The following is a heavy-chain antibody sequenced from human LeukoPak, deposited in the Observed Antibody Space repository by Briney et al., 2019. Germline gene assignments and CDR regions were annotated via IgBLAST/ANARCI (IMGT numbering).Heavy chain of an antibody. J-gene: IGHJ4*02. Sequence: ASVKVSCKASGYTFTSYAMNWVRQAPGQGLEWMGWINTNTGNPTYAQGLTGRFVFSLDTSVSTAYLQISSLKAEDPAVYYCAFHRYYYGSGSYIQTLDYWGQGTLVTVSS. V-gene: IGHV7-4-1*02. CDR2: INTNTGNP. D-gene: IGHD3-10*01. CDR3: AFHRYYYGSGSYIQTLDY. CDR1: GYTFTSYA.